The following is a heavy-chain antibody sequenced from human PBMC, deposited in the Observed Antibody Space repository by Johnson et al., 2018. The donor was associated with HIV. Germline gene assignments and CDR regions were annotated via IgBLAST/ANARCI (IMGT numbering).Heavy chain of an antibody. Sequence: QVQLVESGGGVVQPGGSLRLSCAASGFTFSSYGMHWVRQAPGKGLEWVAFIQYDGSNKYYADSLKGRFTISRDNSKNTVYLQLNSLRAEDTAVYYCAKDLCNWDSPRSAFDMWGQGTMVTVSS. V-gene: IGHV3-30*02. D-gene: IGHD1/OR15-1a*01. CDR3: AKDLCNWDSPRSAFDM. J-gene: IGHJ3*02. CDR2: IQYDGSNK. CDR1: GFTFSSYG.